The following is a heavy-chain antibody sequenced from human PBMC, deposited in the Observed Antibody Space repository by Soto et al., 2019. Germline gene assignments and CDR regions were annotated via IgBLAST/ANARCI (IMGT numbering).Heavy chain of an antibody. V-gene: IGHV3-30-3*01. Sequence: PGGSLRLSCAASGFTFSSYAMHWVRQAPGKGLEWVAVISYDGSNKYYADSVKGRFTISRDNSKNTLYLQMNSLRAEDTAVYYCARVTPGIAGFWYYYYGMDVWGQGTTVTVSS. CDR1: GFTFSSYA. J-gene: IGHJ6*02. D-gene: IGHD6-13*01. CDR2: ISYDGSNK. CDR3: ARVTPGIAGFWYYYYGMDV.